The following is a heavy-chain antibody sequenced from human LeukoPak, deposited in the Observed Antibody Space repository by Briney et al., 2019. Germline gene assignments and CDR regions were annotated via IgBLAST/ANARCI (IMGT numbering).Heavy chain of an antibody. CDR1: GFSFSSYG. D-gene: IGHD6-19*01. Sequence: PGGSLRLSCAASGFSFSSYGMHWVRQAPGKGLEWVSVIAYDGSNKYSADSLKGRFTISRDNSNNTVYLQMNSLRAEDTAVYYCARNSSGWFRGAFDIWGQGTMVTVSS. J-gene: IGHJ3*02. CDR2: IAYDGSNK. V-gene: IGHV3-33*05. CDR3: ARNSSGWFRGAFDI.